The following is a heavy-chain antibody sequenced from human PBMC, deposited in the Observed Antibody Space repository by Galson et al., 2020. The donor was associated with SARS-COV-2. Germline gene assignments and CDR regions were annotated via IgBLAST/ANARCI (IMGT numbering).Heavy chain of an antibody. D-gene: IGHD4-4*01. CDR2: IDGRGART. V-gene: IGHV3-23*01. CDR1: GLPFSSFA. J-gene: IGHJ4*02. CDR3: ATDPFTVTSCDY. Sequence: GGSLRLSCAASGLPFSSFAMGWLRQAPGKGLEWVSTIDGRGARTYYADSVKGRFTISRDNSKNTLYLQLTSLRAEDTAVYYCATDPFTVTSCDYWGQGTLVTVSS.